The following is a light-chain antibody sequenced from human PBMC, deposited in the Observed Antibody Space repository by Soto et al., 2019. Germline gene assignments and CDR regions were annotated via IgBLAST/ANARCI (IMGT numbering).Light chain of an antibody. CDR1: NSDVGGYNY. CDR2: EVS. V-gene: IGLV2-14*01. J-gene: IGLJ1*01. Sequence: QSALTQPASVSGSPGQSLTISCTGTNSDVGGYNYVSWYQQHPGKAPKLVIYEVSNRPSGVSNRFSASKSGNTASLTISGLQAEDEADYYCNSYTSSSTLVFGSGTKLTVL. CDR3: NSYTSSSTLV.